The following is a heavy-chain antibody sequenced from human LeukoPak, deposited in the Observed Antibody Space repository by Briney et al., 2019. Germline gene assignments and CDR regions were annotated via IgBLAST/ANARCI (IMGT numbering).Heavy chain of an antibody. J-gene: IGHJ4*02. CDR1: GGSVSSGSYY. V-gene: IGHV4-61*01. D-gene: IGHD3-22*01. CDR3: ARGRGYYNTTSSYYTYYFDY. CDR2: IYYSGST. Sequence: SETLSLTCTVSGGSVSSGSYYWSWTRQPPGKGLEWIGYIYYSGSTNYNPSLKSRVTISVDTSKNQFSLKLSSVTAADTAEYYCARGRGYYNTTSSYYTYYFDYWGQGTLVTVSS.